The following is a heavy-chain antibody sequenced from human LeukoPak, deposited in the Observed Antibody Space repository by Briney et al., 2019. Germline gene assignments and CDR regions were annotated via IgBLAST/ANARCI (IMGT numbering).Heavy chain of an antibody. J-gene: IGHJ4*02. CDR2: ISSSSSYI. CDR3: ARTIAVAGWIFDY. V-gene: IGHV3-21*01. D-gene: IGHD6-19*01. Sequence: GGSLRLSCAASGFTFSSYSMNWVRQAPGKGLEWVSSISSSSSYIYYADSVKGRFTISRDNAKNSLYLQMNSLRAEDTAVYYRARTIAVAGWIFDYWGQGTLVTVSS. CDR1: GFTFSSYS.